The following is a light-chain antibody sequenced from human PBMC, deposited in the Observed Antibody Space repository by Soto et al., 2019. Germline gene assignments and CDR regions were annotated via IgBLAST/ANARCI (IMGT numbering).Light chain of an antibody. CDR3: QQRSNWPRT. Sequence: EIVLTQSPATLSWSAGERATLSCRASQSVSSSLAWFQHKPGQAPRLRIYDASNRATGIPARFSGSGSGTDFTLTISSLEPEDFAVYYCQQRSNWPRTFGQGTKLEIK. V-gene: IGKV3-11*01. J-gene: IGKJ2*01. CDR2: DAS. CDR1: QSVSSS.